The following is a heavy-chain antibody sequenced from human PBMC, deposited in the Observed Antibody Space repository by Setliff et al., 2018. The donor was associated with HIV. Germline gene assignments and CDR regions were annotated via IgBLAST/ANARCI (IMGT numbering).Heavy chain of an antibody. J-gene: IGHJ5*02. Sequence: PSETLSLTCAVYGGSFSAYHWSWIRQTPGKGREWIGEINHSGSTNYNPSLTSRVTISEDTSKKQFSLKVSSVTAADTAAYYCSRALYCSSASCATRDWLDPWGQGTLVTVSS. CDR3: SRALYCSSASCATRDWLDP. V-gene: IGHV4-34*01. CDR1: GGSFSAYH. CDR2: INHSGST. D-gene: IGHD2-2*01.